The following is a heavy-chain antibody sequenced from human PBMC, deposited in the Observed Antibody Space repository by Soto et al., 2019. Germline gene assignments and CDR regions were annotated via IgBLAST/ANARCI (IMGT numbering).Heavy chain of an antibody. CDR2: IIPVLGTP. J-gene: IGHJ1*01. CDR3: DRGGAISTSCYLGNGLHS. Sequence: QVQLEPSGSEVQKSGSSVKDTCKASGYSFSSHAITWVRQATGQGLEWIGGIIPVLGTPTYAQKFQGRLKIAADKCTNTSPLDSRSQRSEDTAVHDCDRGGAISTSCYLGNGLHSWGQGSLVTGSS. D-gene: IGHD2-2*01. V-gene: IGHV1-69*06. CDR1: GYSFSSHA.